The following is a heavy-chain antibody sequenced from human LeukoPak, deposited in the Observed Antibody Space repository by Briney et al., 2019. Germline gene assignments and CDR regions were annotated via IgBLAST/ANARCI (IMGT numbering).Heavy chain of an antibody. CDR3: AKNATVVVPATIRY. V-gene: IGHV3-23*01. D-gene: IGHD2-2*01. J-gene: IGHJ4*02. Sequence: SGGSLRLSCAASGFTFSNYAMSWVRQAPGKRLEWVSAISGSGGSTYYADSVKGRFTISRDNSKNTLYLQMNSLRAEDTSVYYCAKNATVVVPATIRYWSQGTLVTVSS. CDR2: ISGSGGST. CDR1: GFTFSNYA.